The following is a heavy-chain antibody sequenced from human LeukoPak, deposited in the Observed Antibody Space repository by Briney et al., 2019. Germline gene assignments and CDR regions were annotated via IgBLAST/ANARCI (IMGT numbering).Heavy chain of an antibody. D-gene: IGHD1-26*01. J-gene: IGHJ4*02. V-gene: IGHV3-30-3*01. CDR1: GFTFSSYA. CDR3: ARVSAIVGATTLDY. CDR2: ISYDGSNK. Sequence: GGSLRLSCAASGFTFSSYARHWVRQAPGKGLEWVAVISYDGSNKYYADSVKGRFTISRDNSKNTLYLQMNSLRAEDTAVYYCARVSAIVGATTLDYWGQGTLVTVSS.